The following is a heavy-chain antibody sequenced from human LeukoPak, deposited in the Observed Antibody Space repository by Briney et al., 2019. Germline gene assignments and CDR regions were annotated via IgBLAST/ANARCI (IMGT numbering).Heavy chain of an antibody. CDR1: GGPFSGYF. J-gene: IGHJ4*02. Sequence: SETLSLTCAVSGGPFSGYFWSWIRQSSGKGLEWIGEIHNSGTTNYNPSLNGRVAISEDTSKNQFYLNLSSVTAADTAVYYCARRYYYNLGSFPFDFWGQGTLVTVSS. D-gene: IGHD3-10*01. CDR3: ARRYYYNLGSFPFDF. CDR2: IHNSGTT. V-gene: IGHV4-34*01.